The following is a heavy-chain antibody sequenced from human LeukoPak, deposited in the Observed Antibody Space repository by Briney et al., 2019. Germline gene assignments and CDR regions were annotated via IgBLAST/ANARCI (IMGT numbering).Heavy chain of an antibody. CDR2: TYYSGST. D-gene: IGHD3-16*01. CDR1: GGSISSSSYY. Sequence: SETLSLTCTVSGGSISSSSYYWGWIRQPPGKGLEWIGSTYYSGSTYYNPSLKSRVTISVDTSKNQFSLKLSSVTAADTAVYYCARVSITFGGVSYYFDYWGQGTLVTVSS. V-gene: IGHV4-39*07. J-gene: IGHJ4*02. CDR3: ARVSITFGGVSYYFDY.